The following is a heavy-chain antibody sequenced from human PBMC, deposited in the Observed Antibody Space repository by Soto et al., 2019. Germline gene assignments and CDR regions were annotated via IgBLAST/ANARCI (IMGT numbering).Heavy chain of an antibody. CDR2: IYHSGST. J-gene: IGHJ5*02. Sequence: QLQLQESGSGLVRPSQTLSLTCAVSGGSISSGGYSWNWIRQPPGKGLEWIGYIYHSGSTLYNPSLTSRVTIPVNXSKNQFSLKLSSVTAADTAVYYCARDQLEGNWFDPWGQGTLVTVSS. CDR1: GGSISSGGYS. CDR3: ARDQLEGNWFDP. V-gene: IGHV4-30-2*01. D-gene: IGHD1-1*01.